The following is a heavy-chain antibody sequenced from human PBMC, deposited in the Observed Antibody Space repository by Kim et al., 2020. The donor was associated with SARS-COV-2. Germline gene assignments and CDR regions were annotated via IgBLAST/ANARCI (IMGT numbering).Heavy chain of an antibody. J-gene: IGHJ6*02. CDR2: INAGNGNT. V-gene: IGHV1-3*01. CDR3: ARYGSGTQEDYGMDV. D-gene: IGHD3-10*01. CDR1: GYTFTSYA. Sequence: ASVKVSCKASGYTFTSYAMHWVRQAPGQRLEWMGWINAGNGNTKYSQKFQGRVTITRDTSASTAYMELSSLRSEDTAVYYCARYGSGTQEDYGMDVWGQGTTVTVSS.